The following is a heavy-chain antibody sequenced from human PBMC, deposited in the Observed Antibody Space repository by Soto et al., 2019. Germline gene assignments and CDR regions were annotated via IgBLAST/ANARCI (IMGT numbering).Heavy chain of an antibody. J-gene: IGHJ6*02. CDR1: GYSFTSYW. D-gene: IGHD3-10*01. V-gene: IGHV5-51*01. CDR2: IYPGDSDT. Sequence: GESLKISCKGSGYSFTSYWIGWVRQMPGKGLEWMGIIYPGDSDTRYSPSFQGQVTISADKSIRTAYLQWSSLKASDTAMYYCARSLYGSKTYYYGMDVWGPGTTVTVSS. CDR3: ARSLYGSKTYYYGMDV.